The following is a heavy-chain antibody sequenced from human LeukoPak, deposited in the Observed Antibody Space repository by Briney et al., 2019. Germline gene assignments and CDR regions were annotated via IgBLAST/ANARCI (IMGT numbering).Heavy chain of an antibody. D-gene: IGHD4-23*01. CDR2: IKQDGSEK. CDR1: GFSFSRYW. Sequence: PGGSLRLSCAASGFSFSRYWMSWVRQAPGKGLEWVANIKQDGSEKNYVESVKGRFTISRDNAKNSLYLQTNSLRAEDTAVYYCARRAGGYSHPHDYWGQGILVTVSS. J-gene: IGHJ4*02. V-gene: IGHV3-7*01. CDR3: ARRAGGYSHPHDY.